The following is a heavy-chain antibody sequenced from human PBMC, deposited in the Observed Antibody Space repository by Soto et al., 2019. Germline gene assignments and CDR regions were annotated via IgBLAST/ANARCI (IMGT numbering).Heavy chain of an antibody. CDR3: ARDRADSTSPFAYYYYGMDV. J-gene: IGHJ6*02. D-gene: IGHD3-22*01. Sequence: EVQLVESGGGLVQPGGSLRLSCSASGITFSGSEMNWVRQAPGKGLEWVSYISGSGGTIYYADSVKGRFTISRDNAKNALYLQMNSLRAEDTAIYYCARDRADSTSPFAYYYYGMDVWGQGTTVTVSS. V-gene: IGHV3-48*03. CDR2: ISGSGGTI. CDR1: GITFSGSE.